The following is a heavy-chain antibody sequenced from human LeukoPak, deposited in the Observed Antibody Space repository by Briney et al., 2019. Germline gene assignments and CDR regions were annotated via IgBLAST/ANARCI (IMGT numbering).Heavy chain of an antibody. Sequence: PSETLSLTCTVSGGSISSSSYYWGWIRQPPGKGLEWIGSIYYSGSTYYNPSLKSRVTISVDTSKNQFSLKLSSVTAADTAVYYCARHDMGYDILTGYYCKGPIDYWGQGTLVTVSS. CDR3: ARHDMGYDILTGYYCKGPIDY. CDR2: IYYSGST. J-gene: IGHJ4*02. CDR1: GGSISSSSYY. V-gene: IGHV4-39*01. D-gene: IGHD3-9*01.